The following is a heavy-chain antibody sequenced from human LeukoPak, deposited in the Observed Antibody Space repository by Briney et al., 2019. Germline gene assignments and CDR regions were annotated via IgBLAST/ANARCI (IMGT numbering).Heavy chain of an antibody. J-gene: IGHJ6*02. D-gene: IGHD6-13*01. CDR1: GYIFTNFG. CDR2: ISAYNGNT. V-gene: IGHV1-18*01. Sequence: ASVTVSCKGSGYIFTNFGINWVRQAPGQGLEWMGWISAYNGNTNYAQNLQGRVSMTTDTSSNTVSMELRSLRSDDTAVYYCARDPTAGHYYGMDVWGQGTTVTVSS. CDR3: ARDPTAGHYYGMDV.